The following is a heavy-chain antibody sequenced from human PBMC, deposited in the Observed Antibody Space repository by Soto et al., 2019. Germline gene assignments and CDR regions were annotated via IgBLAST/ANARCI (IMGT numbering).Heavy chain of an antibody. D-gene: IGHD6-19*01. CDR2: IGAINGAT. CDR1: GYIFTGYY. J-gene: IGHJ5*02. Sequence: ASVKVSCKASGYIFTGYYVHWVRQAPGQGLEWMGWIGAINGATNYAQKFQGRVTMTRDTSISTAYMELSSLRSDDTAVYFCGRQQMMAVTGCHASWFDDWGQGALVTVSS. V-gene: IGHV1-2*02. CDR3: GRQQMMAVTGCHASWFDD.